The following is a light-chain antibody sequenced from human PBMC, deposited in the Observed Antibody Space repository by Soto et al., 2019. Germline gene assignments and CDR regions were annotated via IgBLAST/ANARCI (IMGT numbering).Light chain of an antibody. CDR2: DAS. Sequence: DIQMTQSPSTLSASVGDRVTITCRASQSIGNWLAWYHQKPGRAPKLLIFDASSLESGVPSRFSGSGFGTEFTLTISSLQPDDFATYYCQQYNSFSRTFGQGTKVDIK. CDR3: QQYNSFSRT. CDR1: QSIGNW. V-gene: IGKV1-5*01. J-gene: IGKJ1*01.